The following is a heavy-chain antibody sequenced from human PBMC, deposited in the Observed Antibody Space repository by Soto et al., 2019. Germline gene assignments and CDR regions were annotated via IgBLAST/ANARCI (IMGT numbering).Heavy chain of an antibody. CDR3: ARSRDWDFDL. CDR2: IGTAGDP. J-gene: IGHJ2*01. Sequence: GESLKISCAASGFTFSSYDMHWVRQATGKGLEWVSAIGTAGDPYYPGSVKGRFTISRENAKNSLYLQMNSLRAGDTDEYYCARSRDWDFDLWGRGTLVTVSS. CDR1: GFTFSSYD. V-gene: IGHV3-13*05.